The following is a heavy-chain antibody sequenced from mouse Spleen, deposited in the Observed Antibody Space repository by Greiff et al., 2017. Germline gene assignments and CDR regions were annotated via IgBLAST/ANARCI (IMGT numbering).Heavy chain of an antibody. D-gene: IGHD2-3*01. V-gene: IGHV7-3*01. J-gene: IGHJ3*01. CDR2: IRNKANGYTT. CDR3: ARSDGYYGWFAY. CDR1: GFTFTDYY. Sequence: EVQLVESGGGLVQPGGSLSLSCAASGFTFTDYYMSWVRQPPGKALEWLGFIRNKANGYTTEYSASVKGRFTISRDNSQSILYLQMNALRAEDSATYYCARSDGYYGWFAYWGQGTLVTVSA.